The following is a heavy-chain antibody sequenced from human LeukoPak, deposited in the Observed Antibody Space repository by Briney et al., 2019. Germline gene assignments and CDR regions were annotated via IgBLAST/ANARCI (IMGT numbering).Heavy chain of an antibody. J-gene: IGHJ4*02. Sequence: GASVKVSCKASGYTFTGYYMHWVRQAPGQGPEWMGWINPNSGGTNYAQKFQGRVTMTRDTSISTAYMELSRLRSDDTAVYYCARDHCTNGVCYSYFDYWGQGTLVTVSS. CDR1: GYTFTGYY. D-gene: IGHD2-8*01. V-gene: IGHV1-2*02. CDR2: INPNSGGT. CDR3: ARDHCTNGVCYSYFDY.